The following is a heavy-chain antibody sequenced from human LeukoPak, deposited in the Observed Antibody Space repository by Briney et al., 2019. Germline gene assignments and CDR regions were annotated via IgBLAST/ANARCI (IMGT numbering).Heavy chain of an antibody. D-gene: IGHD6-13*01. Sequence: GRSLRLSCAASGFTFSNYGMHWVRQAPGKGLEWVADIWYDGTNEYYADSVKGRFTISRDNSRKTLYLQMNGLRAEDTALYYCAKDSGIAAAGTDYWGQGTLVTVSS. V-gene: IGHV3-33*06. J-gene: IGHJ4*02. CDR2: IWYDGTNE. CDR1: GFTFSNYG. CDR3: AKDSGIAAAGTDY.